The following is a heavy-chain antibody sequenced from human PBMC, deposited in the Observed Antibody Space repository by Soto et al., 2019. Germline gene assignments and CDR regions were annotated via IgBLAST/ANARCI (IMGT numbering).Heavy chain of an antibody. V-gene: IGHV4-34*02. CDR2: INDSGNI. CDR3: ARGLILWFGELSRRGGYYYYMDV. J-gene: IGHJ6*03. CDR1: GGSFSGYQ. Sequence: QVQLQQWGAGLLKPSVTLSLTCAVYGGSFSGYQWTWIRQTPEMGLEWIGEINDSGNINYNPSLKSRVTILVDTAKKQISLRLSSVTAADTAVYYCARGLILWFGELSRRGGYYYYMDVWGKGTTVTVSS. D-gene: IGHD3-10*01.